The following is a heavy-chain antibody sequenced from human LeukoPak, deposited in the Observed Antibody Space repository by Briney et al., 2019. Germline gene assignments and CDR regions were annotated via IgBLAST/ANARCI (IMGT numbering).Heavy chain of an antibody. Sequence: GGSLRLSCAASGFTFSDYSMSWVRQAPGKGLEWVSSISSRSTYIYYADSVKGRFTISRDNAKNSLYLQMNSLRAEDTAVYYCATDRSAGGLDPWGQGTLVTVSS. CDR2: ISSRSTYI. V-gene: IGHV3-21*01. CDR3: ATDRSAGGLDP. CDR1: GFTFSDYS. J-gene: IGHJ5*02. D-gene: IGHD6-13*01.